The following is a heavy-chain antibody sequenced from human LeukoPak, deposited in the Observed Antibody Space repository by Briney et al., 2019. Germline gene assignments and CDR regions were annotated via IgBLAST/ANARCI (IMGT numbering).Heavy chain of an antibody. D-gene: IGHD6-13*01. V-gene: IGHV4-59*01. J-gene: IGHJ4*02. CDR1: GGSISTYY. CDR2: IYHTGST. Sequence: SETLSLTCTVSGGSISTYYWSWIRQPPGKGLEWLGFIYHTGSTTYNPSLKSRVTISVDTSKNQFSLKLSSVTAADTAVYYCARLVGAAGMYFDYWGQGTLVTVSS. CDR3: ARLVGAAGMYFDY.